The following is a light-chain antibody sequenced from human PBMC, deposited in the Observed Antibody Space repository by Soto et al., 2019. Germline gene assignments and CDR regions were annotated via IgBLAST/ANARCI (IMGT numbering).Light chain of an antibody. CDR3: QQYGGSPYT. CDR1: QSVSSSY. Sequence: EIVLTQSPGTLSLSPGERATLSCRASQSVSSSYLAWYQQRPGQAPRLLFYDASSRATGIPDRFSGGGSGTDFTLTISRLEPEDFAVYYCQQYGGSPYTFGQGTKLEIK. J-gene: IGKJ2*01. V-gene: IGKV3-20*01. CDR2: DAS.